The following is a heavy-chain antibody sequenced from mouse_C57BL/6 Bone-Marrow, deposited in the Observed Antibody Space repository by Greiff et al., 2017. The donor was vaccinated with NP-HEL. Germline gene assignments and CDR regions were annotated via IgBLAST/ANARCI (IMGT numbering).Heavy chain of an antibody. D-gene: IGHD2-1*01. Sequence: EVQLVESGGDLVKPGGSLKLSCAASGFTFSSYGMSWVRQTPDKRLEWVATISSGGSYTYYPDSVKGRFTISRDNAKNTLYLQMSSLKSEDTAMYYCARHIYYGNYGYWGQGTTLTVSS. CDR2: ISSGGSYT. CDR1: GFTFSSYG. V-gene: IGHV5-6*01. CDR3: ARHIYYGNYGY. J-gene: IGHJ2*01.